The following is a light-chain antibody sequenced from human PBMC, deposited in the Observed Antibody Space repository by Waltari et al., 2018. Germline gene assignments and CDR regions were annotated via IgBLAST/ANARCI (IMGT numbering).Light chain of an antibody. CDR3: QTWDTTIDVA. V-gene: IGLV3-1*01. J-gene: IGLJ2*01. CDR2: QDN. CDR1: QLGNKY. Sequence: YELTQPPSVSASPGQTAIITCSGDQLGNKYTFWYQQRPGQSPLLLIYQDNRRPSGIPERFSGSNSGDTATLTITETQAVDEADYFCQTWDTTIDVAFGGGTRLTVL.